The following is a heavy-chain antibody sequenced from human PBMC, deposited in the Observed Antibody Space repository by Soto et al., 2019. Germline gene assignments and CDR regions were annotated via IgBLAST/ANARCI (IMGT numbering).Heavy chain of an antibody. Sequence: QVQLQESGPGLVKPSETLSLTCTVSGDSVSSGAYYWTWIRQPPGKGLGWIGYIYYAGSTNYKPSFKSRVTMSIDTAKNQFSLKLTSVPATDTAIYYCASPTGHTSGDSAFNIWGQGTMVTVSS. CDR1: GDSVSSGAYY. CDR2: IYYAGST. J-gene: IGHJ3*02. CDR3: ASPTGHTSGDSAFNI. V-gene: IGHV4-61*08. D-gene: IGHD7-27*01.